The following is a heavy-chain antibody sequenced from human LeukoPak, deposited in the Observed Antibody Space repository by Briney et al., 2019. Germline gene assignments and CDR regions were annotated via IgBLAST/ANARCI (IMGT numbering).Heavy chain of an antibody. CDR2: IKQDGSEK. V-gene: IGHV3-7*01. J-gene: IGHJ6*02. D-gene: IGHD4-11*01. Sequence: GGSLRLSCAASGFTFSSYWMSWVRRAPGKGGGWVATIKQDGSEKYYLDSVKGRFTISRDNAKNSLYLQMNSLRAEDTAVYYCARDDLQSVYYYGMDVWGQGTTVTVSS. CDR3: ARDDLQSVYYYGMDV. CDR1: GFTFSSYW.